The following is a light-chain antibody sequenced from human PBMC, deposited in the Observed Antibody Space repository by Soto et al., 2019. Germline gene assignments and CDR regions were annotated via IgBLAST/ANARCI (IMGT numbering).Light chain of an antibody. CDR1: ESIDNW. Sequence: DIQMTQSPSSLSASVGDTVTITCRASESIDNWLAWYQQNPGKAPKLLIFAASTLVRGVPSRFSGRGSGTEFTLTISSLQADDYATFYCQQYHTDWTFGQGTKVDI. J-gene: IGKJ1*01. CDR3: QQYHTDWT. CDR2: AAS. V-gene: IGKV1-5*01.